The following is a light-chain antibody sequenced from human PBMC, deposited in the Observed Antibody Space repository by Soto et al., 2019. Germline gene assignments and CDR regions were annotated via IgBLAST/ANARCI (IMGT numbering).Light chain of an antibody. CDR1: QTILTY. J-gene: IGKJ5*01. Sequence: IQMTQSQFSLSAYVGDSVPLSCRASQTILTYLNWYQQKPGQAPNLLIYAASSLQSGVPSRFSGSGSGTDFTLTISSLQPEDFATYYCQQSYTITFGQGTRLEI. CDR3: QQSYTIT. V-gene: IGKV1-39*01. CDR2: AAS.